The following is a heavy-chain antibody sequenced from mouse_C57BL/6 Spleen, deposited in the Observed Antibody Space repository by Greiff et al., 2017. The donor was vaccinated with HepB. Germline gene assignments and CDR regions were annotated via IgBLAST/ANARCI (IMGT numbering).Heavy chain of an antibody. CDR2: IYPGSGST. J-gene: IGHJ1*03. D-gene: IGHD2-3*01. V-gene: IGHV1-55*01. CDR1: GYTFTSYW. CDR3: AKRCDGAWYVDV. Sequence: QVQLQQPGAELVKPGASVKMSCKASGYTFTSYWITWVKRRPGQGLEWIGDIYPGSGSTNYNEKFKSKAPLTVDTSSSTAYMQLSSLTSEDSAVYYCAKRCDGAWYVDVWGTGTTVTVSS.